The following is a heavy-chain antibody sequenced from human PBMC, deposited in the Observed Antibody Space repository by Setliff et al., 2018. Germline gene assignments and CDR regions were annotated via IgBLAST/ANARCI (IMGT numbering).Heavy chain of an antibody. CDR2: IDPSGNT. V-gene: IGHV4-61*10. J-gene: IGHJ4*02. CDR1: GGSISSGSNY. CDR3: AKAPYCSGGSCSSAYIFDH. D-gene: IGHD2-15*01. Sequence: SETLSLTCTVSGGSISSGSNYWSWIRQPAGRGLEWIGHIDPSGNTNYHPSLKSRVTISGDTSKNSLYLQMNSLRPEDTALYYCAKAPYCSGGSCSSAYIFDHWGQGTLVTVSS.